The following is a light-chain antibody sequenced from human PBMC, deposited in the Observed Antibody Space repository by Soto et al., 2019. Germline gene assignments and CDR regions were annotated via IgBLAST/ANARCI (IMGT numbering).Light chain of an antibody. V-gene: IGKV1-8*01. CDR2: AAS. J-gene: IGKJ1*01. Sequence: AIRMTQSPSSLSASTGDRVTITCRASQGISSYLAWYQQKPGKAPKLLIYAASTLQSGVPSRFSGSGSGTDFTLTISCLQSEDFATYYCQQYYSYPVTFGQGTK. CDR1: QGISSY. CDR3: QQYYSYPVT.